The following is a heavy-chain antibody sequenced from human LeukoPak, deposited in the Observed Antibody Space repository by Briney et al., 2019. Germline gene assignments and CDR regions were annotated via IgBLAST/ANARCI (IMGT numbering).Heavy chain of an antibody. Sequence: SGPTLVKPTQPLTLTCTFSGFSLSTSGVGVGWIRQLPGKSLEWLALIYWDDDKRYSPSLKSRLTTTKDTSKNQVVLTMTNMDPVDTATYYCAHLEAVRGVTTAPTFDYWGQGTLVTVSS. J-gene: IGHJ4*02. V-gene: IGHV2-5*02. CDR3: AHLEAVRGVTTAPTFDY. D-gene: IGHD3-10*01. CDR2: IYWDDDK. CDR1: GFSLSTSGVG.